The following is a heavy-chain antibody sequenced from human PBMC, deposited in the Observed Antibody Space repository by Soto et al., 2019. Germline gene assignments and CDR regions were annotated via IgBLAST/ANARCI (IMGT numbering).Heavy chain of an antibody. CDR1: GGSISSGGYY. V-gene: IGHV4-31*03. CDR3: ARGRDHLTLGEFFDY. CDR2: IYYSGST. D-gene: IGHD3-16*01. J-gene: IGHJ4*02. Sequence: QVQLQESGPGLVKPSQTLSLTCTVSGGSISSGGYYWSWIRKNPGKGLVWIGYIYYSGSTYYNPSLKSRVTISVDTSKNQFYLKLSSVTAADTAVYYCARGRDHLTLGEFFDYWGQGTLVTVSS.